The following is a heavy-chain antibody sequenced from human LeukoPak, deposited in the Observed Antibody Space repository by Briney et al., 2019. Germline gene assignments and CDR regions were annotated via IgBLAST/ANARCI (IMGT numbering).Heavy chain of an antibody. CDR1: GGSISSGGYY. CDR2: IYYSGST. D-gene: IGHD5-24*01. V-gene: IGHV4-61*08. Sequence: SETLSLTCTVSGGSISSGGYYWSWIRQPPGKGLEWIGYIYYSGSTNYNPSLKSRVTISVDTSKNQFSLKLSSVTVADTAVYYCARGESSRDGYIYWGQGTLVTVSP. J-gene: IGHJ4*02. CDR3: ARGESSRDGYIY.